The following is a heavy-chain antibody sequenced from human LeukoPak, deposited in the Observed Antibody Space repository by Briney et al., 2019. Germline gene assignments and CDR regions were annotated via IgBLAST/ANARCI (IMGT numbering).Heavy chain of an antibody. D-gene: IGHD3-9*01. J-gene: IGHJ5*02. CDR2: INPNSGST. Sequence: ASVKVSCKASGYTFTSYDINWVRQAPGQGLEWMGWINPNSGSTNYAQKFQGRVTMTRDTSISTAYMELSRLRSDDTAVYYCASSPVLRYHWFDPWGQGTLVTVSS. CDR3: ASSPVLRYHWFDP. CDR1: GYTFTSYD. V-gene: IGHV1-2*02.